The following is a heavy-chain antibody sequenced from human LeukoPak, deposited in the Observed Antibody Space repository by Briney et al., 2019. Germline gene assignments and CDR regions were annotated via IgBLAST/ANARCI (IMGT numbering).Heavy chain of an antibody. Sequence: SETLSLTCTVSGGSISSYYWSWIRQPPGKGLEWIGYIYYSGSTNYNPSLKSRVTISVDTSKNQFSLKLSSVTAADTAVYYCARYGRGNDAFDIWGQGTMVTVS. D-gene: IGHD3-16*01. CDR3: ARYGRGNDAFDI. CDR1: GGSISSYY. CDR2: IYYSGST. V-gene: IGHV4-59*01. J-gene: IGHJ3*02.